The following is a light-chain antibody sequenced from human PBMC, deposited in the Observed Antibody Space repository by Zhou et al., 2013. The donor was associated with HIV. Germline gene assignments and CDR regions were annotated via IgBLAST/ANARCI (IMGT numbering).Light chain of an antibody. Sequence: EIVLTQSPATLSLSPGEGVTLSCRASQSVSSSLAWYQQKPGQAPRLLIYDASNRATGIPARFSGSGSGTDFTLTISRLEPEDFAVYYCHHYGTSSWTFGQGTKVEIK. CDR1: QSVSSS. CDR2: DAS. V-gene: IGKV3-11*01. CDR3: HHYGTSSWT. J-gene: IGKJ1*01.